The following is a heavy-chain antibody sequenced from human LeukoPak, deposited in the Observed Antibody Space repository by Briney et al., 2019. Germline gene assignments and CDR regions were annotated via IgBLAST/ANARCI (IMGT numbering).Heavy chain of an antibody. CDR2: INRDGSEK. V-gene: IGHV3-7*01. J-gene: IGHJ4*02. Sequence: GGSLRLSCAVSGITLTNFWITWVRQAPGKGLEWVANINRDGSEKYYVDSVRGRFSISRDNARNSLFLQMNSLRTEDTAVYYCATDYGRTWGQGTLVTVSS. CDR1: GITLTNFW. CDR3: ATDYGRT. D-gene: IGHD4-23*01.